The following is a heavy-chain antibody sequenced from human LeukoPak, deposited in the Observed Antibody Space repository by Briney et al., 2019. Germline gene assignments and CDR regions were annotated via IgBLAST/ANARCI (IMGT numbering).Heavy chain of an antibody. D-gene: IGHD2-2*01. CDR3: ARGTPCSSRSCSAHY. CDR2: ISSGSSYI. Sequence: PGGSLILSCAASGFTFSSYSMNWVRQAPGKGLEWVSSISSGSSYIYYADSVKGRFTISRDNAKNSLYLQMNSLRAEDTAVYYCARGTPCSSRSCSAHYWGQGTLVTVSS. V-gene: IGHV3-21*01. J-gene: IGHJ4*02. CDR1: GFTFSSYS.